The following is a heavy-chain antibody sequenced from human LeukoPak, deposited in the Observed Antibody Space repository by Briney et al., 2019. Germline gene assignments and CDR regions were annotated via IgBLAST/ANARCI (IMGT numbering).Heavy chain of an antibody. CDR1: GGTFSSYA. D-gene: IGHD3-10*01. CDR2: IIPILGIA. Sequence: GASVKVSCKASGGTFSSYAISWVRQAPGQGLEWMGRIIPILGIANYAQKFQGRVTITADKSTSTAYMELSSLRSEDTAVYYCARSLNYYGSGSCDYWGQGTLVTVSS. CDR3: ARSLNYYGSGSCDY. V-gene: IGHV1-69*04. J-gene: IGHJ4*02.